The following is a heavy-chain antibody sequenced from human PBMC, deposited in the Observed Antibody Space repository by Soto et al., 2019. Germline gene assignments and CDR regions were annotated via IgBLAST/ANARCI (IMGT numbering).Heavy chain of an antibody. CDR2: IYWDDVK. CDR3: AVTEGFGDYLQH. J-gene: IGHJ1*01. CDR1: GVSLSSNGVG. D-gene: IGHD3-10*01. Sequence: SGATPVNPTQTLTLTCTFSGVSLSSNGVGVGWIRQPPGKALEWLAVIYWDDVKWYTPSLKSRVTLTKDTSKNQVVLTMTNMDPVDTATYYCAVTEGFGDYLQHWGQGSLVTVS. V-gene: IGHV2-5*02.